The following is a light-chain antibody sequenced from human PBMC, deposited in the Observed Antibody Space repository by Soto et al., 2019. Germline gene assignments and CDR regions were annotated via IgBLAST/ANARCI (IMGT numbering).Light chain of an antibody. CDR3: SSYSGTNYHYV. J-gene: IGLJ1*01. CDR1: SSDIGGYNY. Sequence: ALTQPPSASGSFGQSVTISCTGTSSDIGGYNYVSWYQQHPGKAPKLMIYEVSERPSGVPDRFSGSKSGNTASLTVSGLQADDEADYYCSSYSGTNYHYVFGTGTKVT. CDR2: EVS. V-gene: IGLV2-8*01.